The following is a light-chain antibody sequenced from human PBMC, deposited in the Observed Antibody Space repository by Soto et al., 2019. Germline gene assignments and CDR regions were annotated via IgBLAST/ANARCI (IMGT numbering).Light chain of an antibody. V-gene: IGLV2-14*01. Sequence: QSALTQPASVSGSPGQSITISCTGTSSDVGGYNYVSWYQQHPGKAPKLMIYDVTNRPSGVSNRFSGSKSGNTASLTISGFQAEDEADYYYSSYTSSHTLAFGGGTKLTVL. CDR2: DVT. CDR1: SSDVGGYNY. J-gene: IGLJ2*01. CDR3: SSYTSSHTLA.